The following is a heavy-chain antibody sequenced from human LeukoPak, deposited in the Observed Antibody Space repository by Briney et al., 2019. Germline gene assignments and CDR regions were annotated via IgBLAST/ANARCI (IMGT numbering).Heavy chain of an antibody. V-gene: IGHV4-39*01. CDR3: ARLGIAAAGSGGY. CDR2: SYYNGDT. J-gene: IGHJ4*02. Sequence: SETLSLTCTVSGDSISSHTYYWGWIRQPPGKGLEWIGSSYYNGDTNYNSSLKSRVTISVDTSKNQFSLKLTSVTAADTAVYYCARLGIAAAGSGGYWGQGTLVTVSS. CDR1: GDSISSHTYY. D-gene: IGHD6-13*01.